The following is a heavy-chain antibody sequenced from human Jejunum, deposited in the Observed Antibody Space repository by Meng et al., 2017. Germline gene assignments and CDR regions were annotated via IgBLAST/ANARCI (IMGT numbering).Heavy chain of an antibody. CDR3: ARVDSSASFDY. V-gene: IGHV4-30-2*01. Sequence: QLQLQESGSGLVKPSQTLSLTCAVSGGSISSGDYSWGWIRQPPGKGLEWIGYIYRSGSTYYNPSLKSRVTISIDKSKNQFSLKLNSVTAADTAVYYCARVDSSASFDYWGQGTLVTVSS. CDR2: IYRSGST. D-gene: IGHD6-6*01. CDR1: GGSISSGDYS. J-gene: IGHJ4*02.